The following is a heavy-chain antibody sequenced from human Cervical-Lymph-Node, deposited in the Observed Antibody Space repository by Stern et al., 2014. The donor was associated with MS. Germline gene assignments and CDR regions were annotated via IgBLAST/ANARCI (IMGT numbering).Heavy chain of an antibody. Sequence: VQLEESGPGLVKPSQTLSLTCTVSGGSISSGGYYWSWIRQHPGKGLEWIGYIYYSGSTYYNPSLKSLVTISVDTSKNQFSLKLSSVTAADTAVYYCARENCSGGSCYSDYWGQGTLVTVSS. D-gene: IGHD2-15*01. CDR2: IYYSGST. V-gene: IGHV4-31*01. CDR1: GGSISSGGYY. J-gene: IGHJ4*02. CDR3: ARENCSGGSCYSDY.